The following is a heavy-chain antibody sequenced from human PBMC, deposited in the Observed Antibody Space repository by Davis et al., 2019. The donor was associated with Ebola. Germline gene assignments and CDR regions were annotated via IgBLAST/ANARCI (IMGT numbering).Heavy chain of an antibody. Sequence: AASVKVSCQASGYTFTGYYMHWVRQAPGQGLEWMGRINPNSGGTNYAQKFQGRVTMTRDTSISTAYMELSRLRSDDTVVYYCARGSYSSPYAMDVWGQGTMVTVSS. CDR2: INPNSGGT. J-gene: IGHJ6*02. D-gene: IGHD4-11*01. V-gene: IGHV1-2*05. CDR1: GYTFTGYY. CDR3: ARGSYSSPYAMDV.